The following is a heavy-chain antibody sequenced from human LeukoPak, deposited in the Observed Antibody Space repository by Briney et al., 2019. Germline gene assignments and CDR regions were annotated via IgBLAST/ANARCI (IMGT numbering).Heavy chain of an antibody. J-gene: IGHJ4*02. D-gene: IGHD3-10*01. CDR3: ARGPTRLLWFGENELGGDY. V-gene: IGHV4-30-2*01. CDR1: GGSISSGGYY. Sequence: SETLSLTCTVSGGSISSGGYYWSWIRQPPGKGLEWIGYIYHSGSTYYNPSLKSRVTISVDRSKNQFSLKLSSVTAADTAVYYCARGPTRLLWFGENELGGDYWGQGTLVTVSS. CDR2: IYHSGST.